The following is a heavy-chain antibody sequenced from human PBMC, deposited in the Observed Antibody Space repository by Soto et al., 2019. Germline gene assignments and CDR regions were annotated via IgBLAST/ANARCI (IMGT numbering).Heavy chain of an antibody. J-gene: IGHJ4*02. CDR3: AKRHTTVPTPANYFES. V-gene: IGHV3-23*01. D-gene: IGHD1-1*01. Sequence: GGSLRLSSAASGFTFSTYTMSWVRQAPGKGLDWVSAITSGGTTYYADSVKGRFTISRDDSKNTLYLQMNSLRAEDTAIYYFAKRHTTVPTPANYFESWGQGTLVTVSS. CDR2: ITSGGTT. CDR1: GFTFSTYT.